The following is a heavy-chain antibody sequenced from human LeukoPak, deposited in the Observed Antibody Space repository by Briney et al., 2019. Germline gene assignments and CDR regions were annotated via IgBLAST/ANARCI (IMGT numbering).Heavy chain of an antibody. CDR2: IYTSGST. CDR3: ARHFVVVPAAIGWFDP. CDR1: GGSINSGSYY. V-gene: IGHV4-61*09. Sequence: SETLSLTCTVSGGSINSGSYYWSWIRQPAGKGLEWIGHIYTSGSTYYNPSLKSRVTISVDTSKNQFSLKLSSVTAADTAVYYCARHFVVVPAAIGWFDPWGQGTLVTVSS. D-gene: IGHD2-2*02. J-gene: IGHJ5*02.